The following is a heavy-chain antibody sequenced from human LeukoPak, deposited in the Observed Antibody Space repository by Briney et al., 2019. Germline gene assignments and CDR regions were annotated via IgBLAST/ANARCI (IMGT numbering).Heavy chain of an antibody. D-gene: IGHD1-26*01. CDR1: GYTFTTYW. J-gene: IGHJ4*02. V-gene: IGHV5-51*01. CDR2: ITPGTSNT. Sequence: GESPKISCKGSGYTFTTYWIGWMRQMPGKGLEWMAIITPGTSNTRYSPSLQGQVTISADNSISTAYLQWSSLKASDSAIYYCATRVSGAFYWGLGTLVTVSS. CDR3: ATRVSGAFY.